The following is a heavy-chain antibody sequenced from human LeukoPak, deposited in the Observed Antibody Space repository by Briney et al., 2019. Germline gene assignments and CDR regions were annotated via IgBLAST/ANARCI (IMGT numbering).Heavy chain of an antibody. CDR3: ARALEQWLVYYYYYMDV. V-gene: IGHV3-21*01. CDR1: GFTFSSYS. Sequence: MAGGSLRLSCAASGFTFSSYSINWVRQAPGKGLEWVSSISSSSSYIYYADSVKGRFTISRDNAKNSLYLQMNSLRAEDTAVYYCARALEQWLVYYYYYMDVWGKGTTVTVSS. D-gene: IGHD6-19*01. CDR2: ISSSSSYI. J-gene: IGHJ6*03.